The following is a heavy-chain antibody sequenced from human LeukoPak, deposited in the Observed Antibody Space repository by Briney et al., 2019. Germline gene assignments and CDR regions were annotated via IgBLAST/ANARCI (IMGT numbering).Heavy chain of an antibody. CDR1: GFTFSNYG. CDR2: ITSSGSDI. Sequence: GGSLRLSCTTSGFTFSNYGMSWVRQAPGKGLEWVSTITSSGSDIYYSDAVKGRFTMSRDDAKNSLYLQMNSLRAEDTAVYYCARAAQPYDFWSGYLNYWGQGTLVTVSS. CDR3: ARAAQPYDFWSGYLNY. J-gene: IGHJ4*02. D-gene: IGHD3-3*01. V-gene: IGHV3-21*01.